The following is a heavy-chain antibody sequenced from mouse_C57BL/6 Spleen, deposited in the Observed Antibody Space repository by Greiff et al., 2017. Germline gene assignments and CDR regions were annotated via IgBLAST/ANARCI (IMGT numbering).Heavy chain of an antibody. CDR2: IYPGDGDT. J-gene: IGHJ1*03. D-gene: IGHD1-1*01. V-gene: IGHV1-80*01. CDR3: ARASIITTVVARYFDV. CDR1: GYAFSSYW. Sequence: VQLQQSGAELVKPGASVKISCKASGYAFSSYWMNWVKQRPGKGLEWIGQIYPGDGDTNYNGKFKGKATLTADKSSSTAYMQLSSLTSEDSAVYFCARASIITTVVARYFDVWGTGTTVTVSS.